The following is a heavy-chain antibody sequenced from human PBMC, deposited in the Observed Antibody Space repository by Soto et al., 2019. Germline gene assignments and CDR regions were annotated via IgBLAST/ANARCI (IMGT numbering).Heavy chain of an antibody. J-gene: IGHJ4*02. V-gene: IGHV4-59*01. CDR3: ARGGYDSSGYEPEIDY. Sequence: SETLSLTCTVSGGSISSYYWSWIRQPPGKGLEWIGYIYYSGSTNYNPSLKSRVTISVDTSKNQFSLKLSSVTAADTAVYYCARGGYDSSGYEPEIDYWGQGTLVTVSS. CDR1: GGSISSYY. D-gene: IGHD3-22*01. CDR2: IYYSGST.